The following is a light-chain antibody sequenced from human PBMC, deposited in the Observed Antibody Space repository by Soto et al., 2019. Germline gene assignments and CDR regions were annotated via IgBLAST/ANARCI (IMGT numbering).Light chain of an antibody. CDR1: SGHSSNA. CDR2: LNSDGSH. Sequence: QPVLTQSPSASASLGASVKLTCTLSSGHSSNAIAWHQQQPEKGPRYLMKLNSDGSHSKGDGIPDRFSGSSSGAERYLTIXXXXXXXXADYYCQTWGTGIVVFGGGTKLTV. V-gene: IGLV4-69*01. J-gene: IGLJ2*01. CDR3: QTWGTGIVV.